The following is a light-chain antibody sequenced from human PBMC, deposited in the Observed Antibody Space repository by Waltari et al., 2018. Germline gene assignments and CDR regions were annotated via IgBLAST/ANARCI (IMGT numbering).Light chain of an antibody. CDR2: GAS. J-gene: IGKJ4*01. V-gene: IGKV3-20*01. CDR3: QQYNQWPLT. CDR1: QSVGSSY. Sequence: EVVLTQSPGTLSLSPGERATLSCRASQSVGSSYLAWYQQRPGQAPRLLIYGASSRATGIPDRFSGSGSGTDFTLTISRLEPEDFAVYFCQQYNQWPLTFGRGTKVESK.